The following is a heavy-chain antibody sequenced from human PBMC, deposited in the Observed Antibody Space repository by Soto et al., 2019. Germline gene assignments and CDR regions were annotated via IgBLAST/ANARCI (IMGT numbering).Heavy chain of an antibody. D-gene: IGHD6-13*01. V-gene: IGHV3-23*01. CDR2: ISGSGGST. J-gene: IGHJ6*02. Sequence: RLSRAAYEFTFIKYAMSWVRQAPGKGLEWVSAISGSGGSTYYADSVKGRFTISRDNSKSTLYLQMNSLRAEDTAVYYCAKDRISNWYYYGMDVWGQGTTVTVSS. CDR1: EFTFIKYA. CDR3: AKDRISNWYYYGMDV.